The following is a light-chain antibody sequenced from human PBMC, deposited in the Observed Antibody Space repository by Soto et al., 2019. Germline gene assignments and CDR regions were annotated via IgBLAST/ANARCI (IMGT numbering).Light chain of an antibody. J-gene: IGKJ3*01. CDR1: QSVSSY. V-gene: IGKV3-11*01. CDR2: DAS. Sequence: EIVLTQSPATLSLSPGERATLSCRASQSVSSYLAWYQQKPGQAPRLLIYDASNRATGIPARFSGSGSGTDFTLTISGLEHEDFAVYYCQQRSNWPPRFTFGPGTKVEMK. CDR3: QQRSNWPPRFT.